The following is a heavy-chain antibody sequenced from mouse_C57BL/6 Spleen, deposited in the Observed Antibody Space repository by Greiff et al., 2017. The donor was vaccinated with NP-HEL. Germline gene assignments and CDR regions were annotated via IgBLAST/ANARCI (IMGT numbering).Heavy chain of an antibody. D-gene: IGHD2-5*01. V-gene: IGHV1-82*01. CDR3: ARSPLVYSNSFAY. Sequence: QVQLKESGPELVKPGASVKISCKASGYAFSSSWMNWVKQRPGKGLEWIGRIYPGDGDPNYNGKFKGKATLTADKSSSTAYMQLSSLTSEDSAVYFCARSPLVYSNSFAYWGQGTLVTVSA. CDR1: GYAFSSSW. CDR2: IYPGDGDP. J-gene: IGHJ3*01.